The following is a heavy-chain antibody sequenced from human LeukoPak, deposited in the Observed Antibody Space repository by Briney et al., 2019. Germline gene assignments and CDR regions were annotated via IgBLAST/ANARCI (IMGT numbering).Heavy chain of an antibody. CDR1: GGSISSYY. Sequence: SETLSLTCTVSGGSISSYYWSWIRQPPGKGLEWIGYIYYSGSTYYNPSLKSRVTISVDTSKNQFSLKLSSVTAADTAVYYCARRDYCSSTSCPGSAFDIWGQGTMVTVSS. V-gene: IGHV4-59*08. CDR2: IYYSGST. J-gene: IGHJ3*02. D-gene: IGHD2-2*01. CDR3: ARRDYCSSTSCPGSAFDI.